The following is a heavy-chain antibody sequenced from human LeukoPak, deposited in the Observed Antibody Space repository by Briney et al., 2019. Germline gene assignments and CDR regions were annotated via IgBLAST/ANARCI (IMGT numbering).Heavy chain of an antibody. Sequence: GGSLRLSCAASGFTFSSYSMNWVRQAPGKGLEWVSSISSSSSYIYYADSVKGRFTISRDNAKNSLYLQMNSLRAEDTAVYYCAKASGGDSSGYGYYYYMDVWGKGTTVTISS. J-gene: IGHJ6*03. CDR3: AKASGGDSSGYGYYYYMDV. D-gene: IGHD3-22*01. V-gene: IGHV3-21*01. CDR2: ISSSSSYI. CDR1: GFTFSSYS.